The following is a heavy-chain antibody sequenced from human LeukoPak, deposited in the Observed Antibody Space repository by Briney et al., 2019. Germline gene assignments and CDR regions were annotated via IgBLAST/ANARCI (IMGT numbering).Heavy chain of an antibody. CDR2: INPNSGGT. J-gene: IGHJ3*02. V-gene: IGHV1-2*02. CDR1: GYTFTGYY. CDR3: ARIEVRRYNWNQDDAFDI. D-gene: IGHD1-20*01. Sequence: ASVKVSCKASGYTFTGYYMRWVRQAPGQGLEWMGWINPNSGGTNYAQKFQGRVTMTRDTSISTAYMELSRLRSDDTAVYYCARIEVRRYNWNQDDAFDIWGQGTMVTVSS.